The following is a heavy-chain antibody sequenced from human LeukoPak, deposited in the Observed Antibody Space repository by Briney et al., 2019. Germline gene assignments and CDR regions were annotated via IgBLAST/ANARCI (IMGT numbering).Heavy chain of an antibody. J-gene: IGHJ3*02. V-gene: IGHV4-38-2*02. CDR1: GYSISSGYY. CDR3: ARDGQCLVLHRTPHAFDI. Sequence: PSETLSLTCTVSGYSISSGYYWGWIRQPPGKGLEWIGSIYHSGSTYYNPSLKSRVTISVDTSKNQFSLKLSSVTAADTAVYYCARDGQCLVLHRTPHAFDIWGQGTMVTVSS. CDR2: IYHSGST. D-gene: IGHD6-19*01.